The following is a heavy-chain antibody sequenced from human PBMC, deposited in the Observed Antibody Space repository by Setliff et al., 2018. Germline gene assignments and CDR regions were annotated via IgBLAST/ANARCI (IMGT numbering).Heavy chain of an antibody. CDR3: ARGGTVVRGVIIPYYDGMDV. J-gene: IGHJ6*01. D-gene: IGHD3-10*01. Sequence: RAAVNVSCKASGGTFSSYAISGVRQAPGQGLEGMGGIIPSLGIANDAQKFQGRVTITADKSPSTAYMELSSLRSEDTAVYFCARGGTVVRGVIIPYYDGMDVWGQGTTVTVSS. CDR1: GGTFSSYA. V-gene: IGHV1-69*10. CDR2: IIPSLGIA.